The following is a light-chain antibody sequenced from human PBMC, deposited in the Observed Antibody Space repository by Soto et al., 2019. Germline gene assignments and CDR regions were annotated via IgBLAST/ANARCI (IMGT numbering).Light chain of an antibody. CDR1: QSVTSNY. J-gene: IGKJ2*01. V-gene: IGKV3-20*01. Sequence: EIVLTQSPGTLSLSPGERATLSCRASQSVTSNYLAWYQHKPGQAPRLLIYGASSRATGIPDRFSGSGAGTVCALNISRLEPEDSEVYYCQQYGSSPRTFGQGTKLEIK. CDR3: QQYGSSPRT. CDR2: GAS.